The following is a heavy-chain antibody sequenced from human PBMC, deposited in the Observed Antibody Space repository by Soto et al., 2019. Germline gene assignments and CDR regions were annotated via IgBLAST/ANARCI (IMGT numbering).Heavy chain of an antibody. CDR3: AKELLYGDYLEGRYYYGMDV. CDR1: GFTFSSYA. Sequence: PGGSLRLSCAASGFTFSSYAMSWVRQAPGKGLEWVSAISGSGGSTYYADSVKGRFTISRDNSKNTLYLQMNSLRAEDTAVYYCAKELLYGDYLEGRYYYGMDVWGQGTTVTVSS. V-gene: IGHV3-23*01. J-gene: IGHJ6*02. CDR2: ISGSGGST. D-gene: IGHD4-17*01.